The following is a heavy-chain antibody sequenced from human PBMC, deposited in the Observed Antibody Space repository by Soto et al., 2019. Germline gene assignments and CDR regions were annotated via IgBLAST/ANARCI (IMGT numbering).Heavy chain of an antibody. CDR3: ARSRKPSYYSGPYFDF. CDR2: ISGAGS. D-gene: IGHD3-22*01. CDR1: GFTFSDYY. J-gene: IGHJ4*02. Sequence: GGSLRLSCAASGFTFSDYYMSWMRQAPGKGLEWIAYISGAGSNYADSVQGRFTISRDNTMNSLYLHMNSLRDEDTAVYYCARSRKPSYYSGPYFDFWGQGALVTVSS. V-gene: IGHV3-11*01.